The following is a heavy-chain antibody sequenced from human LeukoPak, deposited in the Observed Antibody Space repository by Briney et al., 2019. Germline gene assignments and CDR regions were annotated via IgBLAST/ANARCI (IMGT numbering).Heavy chain of an antibody. Sequence: GGSLRLSCAASGFTFSSNYMSWVRQAPGKGLEWVSVIYSGGSTYYADSVKGRFTISRDNSKNTLYLQMNSLRAEDTAVYYCARSSSYGFGYFDYWGQGTLVTVSS. J-gene: IGHJ4*02. CDR3: ARSSSYGFGYFDY. V-gene: IGHV3-53*01. CDR1: GFTFSSNY. D-gene: IGHD5-18*01. CDR2: IYSGGST.